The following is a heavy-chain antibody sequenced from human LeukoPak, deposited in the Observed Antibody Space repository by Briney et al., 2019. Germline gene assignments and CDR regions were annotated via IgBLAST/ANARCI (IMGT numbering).Heavy chain of an antibody. J-gene: IGHJ4*02. CDR2: INPNSGGT. V-gene: IGHV1-2*06. CDR1: GCTFNDYT. D-gene: IGHD3-10*01. CDR3: ARELTRFAAPVFGY. Sequence: GASVKVSCKASGCTFNDYTMNWVRQAPGQGLEWMGRINPNSGGTNYAQKFQGRVTMTRDTSISTAYMELSRLRSDDTAVYYCARELTRFAAPVFGYWGQGTLVTVSS.